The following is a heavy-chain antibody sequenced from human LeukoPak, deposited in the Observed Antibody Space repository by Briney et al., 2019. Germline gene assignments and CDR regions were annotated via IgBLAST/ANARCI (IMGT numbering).Heavy chain of an antibody. CDR2: IYPGDSDT. CDR1: GYSFTSYW. J-gene: IGHJ4*02. Sequence: PGESLKISCKGSGYSFTSYWIGWVRQMPGKGLEWMGIIYPGDSDTRYSPSFQGQVTISADKSITTAYLQWSSLKASDTAMYFCARLIDSSGYYHRFDYWGQGTLVAVSS. V-gene: IGHV5-51*01. D-gene: IGHD3-22*01. CDR3: ARLIDSSGYYHRFDY.